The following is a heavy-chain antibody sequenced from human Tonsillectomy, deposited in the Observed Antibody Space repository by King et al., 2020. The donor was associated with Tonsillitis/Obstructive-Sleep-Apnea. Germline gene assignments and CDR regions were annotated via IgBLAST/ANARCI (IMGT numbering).Heavy chain of an antibody. Sequence: TLKESGPTLVKPTQTLTLTCTFSGFSLSTSGVGVGWIRQPPGKALEWLALIYWDDDKHNSPSLKSRLTITKDASKNQVVLTLTNMDPVDTATYYCAPNPGPCSGGSCYPVGYSAPWAQGTLVTASS. CDR2: IYWDDDK. CDR3: APNPGPCSGGSCYPVGYSAP. V-gene: IGHV2-5*02. J-gene: IGHJ5*02. CDR1: GFSLSTSGVG. D-gene: IGHD2-15*01.